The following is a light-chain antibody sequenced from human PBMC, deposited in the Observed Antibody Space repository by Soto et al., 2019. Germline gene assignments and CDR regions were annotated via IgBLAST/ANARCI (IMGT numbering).Light chain of an antibody. CDR1: QGISSA. Sequence: AIQLTQSPSSLSASVGDRVTITCRASQGISSALAWYQQKPGKAPKLLIYDASSLESGVPSRFSGSGSGTDFTLTISSLKPEDFATYYCQQCNSYPLTCGGGNKVEIK. CDR3: QQCNSYPLT. CDR2: DAS. J-gene: IGKJ4*01. V-gene: IGKV1-13*02.